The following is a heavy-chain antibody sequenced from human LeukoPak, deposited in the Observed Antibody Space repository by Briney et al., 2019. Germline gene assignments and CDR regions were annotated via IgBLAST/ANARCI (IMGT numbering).Heavy chain of an antibody. CDR2: IRYDGSNK. J-gene: IGHJ4*02. CDR1: GFTFSSYG. CDR3: AKGSPSDIVVVVAARKPFDY. Sequence: GGSLRLSCAASGFTFSSYGMHWVGQAPGKGLEWVAFIRYDGSNKYYADSVKGRFTISSDNSKNTLYLQMNSLRAEDTAVYYCAKGSPSDIVVVVAARKPFDYWGQGTLVTVSS. V-gene: IGHV3-30*02. D-gene: IGHD2-15*01.